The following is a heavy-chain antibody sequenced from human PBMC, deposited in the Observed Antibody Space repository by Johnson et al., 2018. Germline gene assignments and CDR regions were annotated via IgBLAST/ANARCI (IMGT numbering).Heavy chain of an antibody. V-gene: IGHV3-9*01. J-gene: IGHJ6*02. Sequence: VQLQESGGGLVQPGRSLRLSCAASVFRFEDYAMHWVRQAPGKGLEWVSGSSWNSGSIGYADSGKGRFTISRDNARNSMYLQMNSLRGDDTALYYCTKEVGMGGAVYYYYGMDAWGQGTTVTVSS. CDR3: TKEVGMGGAVYYYYGMDA. D-gene: IGHD3-9*01. CDR1: VFRFEDYA. CDR2: SSWNSGSI.